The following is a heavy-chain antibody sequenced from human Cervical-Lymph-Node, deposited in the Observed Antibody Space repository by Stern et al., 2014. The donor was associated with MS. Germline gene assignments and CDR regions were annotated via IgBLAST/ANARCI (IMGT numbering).Heavy chain of an antibody. V-gene: IGHV1-18*01. CDR2: ISADSGST. CDR1: GYTFTTYG. J-gene: IGHJ4*02. Sequence: QVQLLESGTEVKEPGASVIVSCKASGYTFTTYGISWVRQAPGQGLEWMGWISADSGSTNYAQDLRDRVTMTRDTSTGTAYLELRALRSEDTAVYYCARDKMHAFDYWGQGSLVSVSS. CDR3: ARDKMHAFDY. D-gene: IGHD2-8*01.